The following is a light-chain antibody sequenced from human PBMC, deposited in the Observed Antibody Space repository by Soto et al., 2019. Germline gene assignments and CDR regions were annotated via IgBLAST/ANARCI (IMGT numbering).Light chain of an antibody. Sequence: DIQMPQAPSTVYGSVGERVTITCRASQTISSWLAWYQQKPGKAPKLLIYKASTLKSGVPSRFSGSGSGREFTLTISSLQPEDVATYYCRQNYNYPWTFGQGTKVDIK. CDR2: KAS. CDR1: QTISSW. J-gene: IGKJ1*01. V-gene: IGKV1-5*03. CDR3: RQNYNYPWT.